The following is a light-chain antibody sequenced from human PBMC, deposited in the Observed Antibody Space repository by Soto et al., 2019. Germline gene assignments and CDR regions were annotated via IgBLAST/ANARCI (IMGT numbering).Light chain of an antibody. V-gene: IGLV1-44*01. J-gene: IGLJ3*02. CDR3: AAWDDSLNGVL. CDR2: SNN. CDR1: RSNIGSNT. Sequence: QSVLTQSPSASGTPGQRVSISCSGSRSNIGSNTVNWYQHLPGTAPRLLIYSNNQRPSGVPDRFSASKSGASASLAIIGLQSEDEADYYCAAWDDSLNGVLFGGGTKLTVL.